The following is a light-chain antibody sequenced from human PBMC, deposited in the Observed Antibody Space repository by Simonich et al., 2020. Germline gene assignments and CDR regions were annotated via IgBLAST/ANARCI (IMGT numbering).Light chain of an antibody. V-gene: IGKV4-1*01. CDR1: QSVLYSSNNKNY. CDR2: WAS. Sequence: DIVMTQSPDSLAVSLGERATINCKSSQSVLYSSNNKNYFAWYQQKPGQPPKRLIYWASTRESGVPDRFSGSGSGTDFTLTISSLQAEDVAVYYCQQYYSTPNTFGQGTKLEIK. CDR3: QQYYSTPNT. J-gene: IGKJ2*01.